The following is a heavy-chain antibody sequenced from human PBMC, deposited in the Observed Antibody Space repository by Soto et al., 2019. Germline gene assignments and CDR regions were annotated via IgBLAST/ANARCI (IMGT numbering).Heavy chain of an antibody. D-gene: IGHD4-17*01. Sequence: QVQLVQSGAEVKKPGSSVKVSCKASGGTFSSYAISWVRQAPGQGLEWMGGIIPIFGTANYAQKFQGRGTITADDSTSTASMELSSLRSEDTAVYYCAGRGLRVRYFDYWGQGTLVTVSS. V-gene: IGHV1-69*01. CDR2: IIPIFGTA. CDR1: GGTFSSYA. CDR3: AGRGLRVRYFDY. J-gene: IGHJ4*02.